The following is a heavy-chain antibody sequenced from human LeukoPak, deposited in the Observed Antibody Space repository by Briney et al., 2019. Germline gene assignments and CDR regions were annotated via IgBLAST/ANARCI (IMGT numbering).Heavy chain of an antibody. CDR2: ISYDGSNK. CDR3: AGAGSSSYFDY. CDR1: GFTFSSYG. V-gene: IGHV3-30*03. Sequence: PGGSLRLSCAASGFTFSSYGMHWVRQAPGKGLEWVAAISYDGSNKYYADSVKGRFTISRDNSKNTLYLQMNSLRAEDTAVYYCAGAGSSSYFDYWGQGTLVTVSS. D-gene: IGHD6-6*01. J-gene: IGHJ4*02.